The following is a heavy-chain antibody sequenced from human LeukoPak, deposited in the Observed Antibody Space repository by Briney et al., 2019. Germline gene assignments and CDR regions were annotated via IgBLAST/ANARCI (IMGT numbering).Heavy chain of an antibody. D-gene: IGHD5-12*01. CDR1: GFPFSSYA. CDR2: ISGSGGST. CDR3: AKDRDSGYDLGY. V-gene: IGHV3-23*01. Sequence: GGSLRLSCAASGFPFSSYAMTWVRQAPGKGLEWVSAISGSGGSTYYADSVKGRFTISRDNSKNTLYLQMNSLRAEDTAVYYCAKDRDSGYDLGYWGQGTLVTVSS. J-gene: IGHJ4*02.